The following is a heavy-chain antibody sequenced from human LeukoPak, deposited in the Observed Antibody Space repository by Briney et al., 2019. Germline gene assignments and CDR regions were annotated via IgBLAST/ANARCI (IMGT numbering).Heavy chain of an antibody. D-gene: IGHD5-12*01. Sequence: GGSLRLSCAASGFTFSSYAMHWVRQAPGKGLEWVAVISYDGSNKYYADSVKGRFTISRDNSKNTLYLQMNSLRAEDTAVYYCAKIYSGYGYYYYYGMDVWGQGTTVTVSS. J-gene: IGHJ6*02. CDR3: AKIYSGYGYYYYYGMDV. V-gene: IGHV3-30-3*02. CDR2: ISYDGSNK. CDR1: GFTFSSYA.